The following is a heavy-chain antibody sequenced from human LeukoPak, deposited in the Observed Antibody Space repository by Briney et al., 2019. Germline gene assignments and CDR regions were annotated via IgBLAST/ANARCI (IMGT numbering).Heavy chain of an antibody. V-gene: IGHV3-7*01. CDR2: IKQDGSEK. CDR1: GFTFSSYW. J-gene: IGHJ4*02. CDR3: ARIPAYYYDSSGYYYPDY. Sequence: GGSLRLSCAASGFTFSSYWMSWVRQAPGKGLEWVANIKQDGSEKYYVDSVKGRFTISRDNAKNSLYLQMNSLRAEDTAVYYCARIPAYYYDSSGYYYPDYWGQGTLVTVSS. D-gene: IGHD3-22*01.